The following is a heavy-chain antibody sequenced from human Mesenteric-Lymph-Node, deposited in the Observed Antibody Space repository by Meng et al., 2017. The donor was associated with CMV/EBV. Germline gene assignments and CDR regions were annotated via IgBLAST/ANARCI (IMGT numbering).Heavy chain of an antibody. CDR1: GFTFSSYA. CDR3: ARVGSSWYWFDP. D-gene: IGHD6-13*01. J-gene: IGHJ5*02. CDR2: ISSSGSTI. V-gene: IGHV3-48*03. Sequence: GESLKISCAASGFTFSSYAMNWVRQAPGKGLEWVSYISSSGSTIYYADSVKGRFTISRDNAKNSLYLQMNSLRAEDTAVYYCARVGSSWYWFDPWGQGTLVTVSS.